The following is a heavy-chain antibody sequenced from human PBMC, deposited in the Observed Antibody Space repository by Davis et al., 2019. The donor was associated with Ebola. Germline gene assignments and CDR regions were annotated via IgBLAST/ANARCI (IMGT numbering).Heavy chain of an antibody. D-gene: IGHD1-26*01. V-gene: IGHV3-74*01. CDR3: ARGRYSGSYYLPFWY. CDR1: GFTFSSYG. J-gene: IGHJ4*02. Sequence: GESLKISCAASGFTFSSYGMHWVRQAPGKGLVWVSRINSDGSSTSYADSVKGRFTISRDNAKNTLYLQMNSLRAEDTAVYYCARGRYSGSYYLPFWYWGQGTLVTVSS. CDR2: INSDGSST.